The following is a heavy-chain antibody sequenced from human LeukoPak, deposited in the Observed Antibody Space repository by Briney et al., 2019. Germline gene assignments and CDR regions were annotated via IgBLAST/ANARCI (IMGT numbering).Heavy chain of an antibody. CDR1: GASITSSC. V-gene: IGHV4-59*08. CDR3: ASPTTVTQGLLDR. J-gene: IGHJ1*01. D-gene: IGHD4-11*01. CDR2: IYYSGST. Sequence: SETLSPTCTVSGASITSSCWSWIRQPPGKGLEWIGYIYYSGSTNYNPSLKSRLTISVDASKNQFSLKLSSVTATDTAVYYCASPTTVTQGLLDRWVQGALVTVSS.